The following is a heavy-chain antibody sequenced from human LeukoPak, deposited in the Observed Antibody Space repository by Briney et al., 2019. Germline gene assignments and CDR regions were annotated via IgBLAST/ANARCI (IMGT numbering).Heavy chain of an antibody. CDR3: ASRHSGWYLGDAFDI. CDR1: GGSISSSSYY. CDR2: IYYSGST. Sequence: SETLSLTCTVSGGSISSSSYYWGWIRQPPGKGLEWIGSIYYSGSTYYNPSLKSRVTISVDTSKNQFSLKLSSMTAADTAVYYCASRHSGWYLGDAFDIWGQGTMVTVSS. V-gene: IGHV4-39*01. J-gene: IGHJ3*02. D-gene: IGHD6-19*01.